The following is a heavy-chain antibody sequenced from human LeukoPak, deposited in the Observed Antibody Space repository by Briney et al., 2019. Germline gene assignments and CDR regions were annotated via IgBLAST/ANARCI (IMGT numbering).Heavy chain of an antibody. CDR1: GGSISSGSYY. J-gene: IGHJ6*03. CDR3: ARAWAYYYYYMDV. CDR2: IYTSGST. V-gene: IGHV4-61*02. D-gene: IGHD1-26*01. Sequence: SETLSLTCTVSGGSISSGSYYWRWIRQPAGKGLEWIGRIYTSGSTNYNPSLKSRVTISVDTSKNQFSLKLSSVTAADTAVYYCARAWAYYYYYMDVWGKGTTVTVSS.